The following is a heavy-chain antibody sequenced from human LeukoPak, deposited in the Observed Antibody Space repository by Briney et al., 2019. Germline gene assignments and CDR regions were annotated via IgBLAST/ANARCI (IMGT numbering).Heavy chain of an antibody. Sequence: SETLSLTCTVSGGSISSYYWSWIRQPPGKGLEWIGYMYYSGSTNYNPSLKSRVTISVDTSKNQFSLKLNSVTAADTAVYYCARRNDFGIWGQGTMVTVSS. J-gene: IGHJ3*02. CDR3: ARRNDFGI. CDR1: GGSISSYY. CDR2: MYYSGST. V-gene: IGHV4-59*08.